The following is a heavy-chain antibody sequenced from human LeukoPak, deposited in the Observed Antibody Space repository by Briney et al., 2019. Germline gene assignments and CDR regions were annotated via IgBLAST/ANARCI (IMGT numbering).Heavy chain of an antibody. Sequence: GGSLRLSCAASGFTFSSYWMSWVRQAPGKGLEWVANIKQDGSEKYYVDSVKGRFTISRDNAKNSLYLQMNSLRAEDTAVYYCARDLGIAARYDAFDIWGQGTMVTVSS. V-gene: IGHV3-7*01. CDR2: IKQDGSEK. CDR3: ARDLGIAARYDAFDI. J-gene: IGHJ3*02. CDR1: GFTFSSYW. D-gene: IGHD6-6*01.